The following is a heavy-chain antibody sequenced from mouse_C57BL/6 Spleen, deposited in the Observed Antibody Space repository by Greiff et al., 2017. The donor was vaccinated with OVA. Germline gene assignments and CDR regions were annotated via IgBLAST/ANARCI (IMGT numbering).Heavy chain of an antibody. Sequence: QVQLQQPGAELVKPGASVKMSCKASGYTFTSYWITWVKQRPGQGLEWIGDIYPGSGSTNYNGKFKSKATLTVDTSSSTAYMQLSSLTSEDSAVYYCARKELGYYAMDYWGQGTSVTVSS. CDR1: GYTFTSYW. D-gene: IGHD4-1*01. V-gene: IGHV1-55*01. CDR3: ARKELGYYAMDY. CDR2: IYPGSGST. J-gene: IGHJ4*01.